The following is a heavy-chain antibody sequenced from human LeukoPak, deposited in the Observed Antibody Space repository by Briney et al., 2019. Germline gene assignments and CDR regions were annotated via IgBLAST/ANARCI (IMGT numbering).Heavy chain of an antibody. J-gene: IGHJ4*02. CDR2: TNQDGSNN. V-gene: IGHV3-7*01. CDR3: AKYLTRAFDY. Sequence: GGSLRLSCAASGFTFRNLWMSWVRQAPGKGLEWVAHTNQDGSNNYYVDSVRGRFTISRDNAKNSLYLQMNSLRAEDTAVYYCAKYLTRAFDYWGQETLVTVSS. D-gene: IGHD2/OR15-2a*01. CDR1: GFTFRNLW.